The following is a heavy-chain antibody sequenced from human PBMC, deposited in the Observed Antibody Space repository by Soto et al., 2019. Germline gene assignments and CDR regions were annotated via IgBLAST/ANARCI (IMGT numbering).Heavy chain of an antibody. Sequence: PGGSLRLSCAASGFSFSNHWMSWVRQAPGKGLEWVANLKPDGSQKWYVDSVKGRFAISRDNSKNTLYLQMNSLRAEDTAVYYCAREVLTGSTDYWGQGTLVTVSS. D-gene: IGHD3-9*01. CDR1: GFSFSNHW. CDR2: LKPDGSQK. J-gene: IGHJ4*02. CDR3: AREVLTGSTDY. V-gene: IGHV3-7*01.